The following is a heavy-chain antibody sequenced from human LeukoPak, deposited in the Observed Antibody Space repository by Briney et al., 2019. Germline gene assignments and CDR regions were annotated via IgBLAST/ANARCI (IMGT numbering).Heavy chain of an antibody. V-gene: IGHV5-51*01. Sequence: GGSLDISCKASGSSFNRYWIAGVRQMPGKGLEGMGSIYPGDVDIRYSPSCQGQVIISVDKSINITYLQWTSLKASDTAIYYCVRQKGHWGQGTLVTVSS. CDR1: GSSFNRYW. CDR3: VRQKGH. J-gene: IGHJ4*02. CDR2: IYPGDVDI.